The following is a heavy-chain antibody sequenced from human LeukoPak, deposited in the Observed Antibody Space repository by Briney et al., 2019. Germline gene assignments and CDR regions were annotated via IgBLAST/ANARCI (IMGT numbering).Heavy chain of an antibody. D-gene: IGHD6-6*01. V-gene: IGHV3-33*01. J-gene: IGHJ4*02. CDR3: ARAWDTAAPYYFDY. CDR1: GFTFSSYG. Sequence: RSLRLSCAASGFTFSSYGMHWVRQAPGKGLEWVAVIWYDGSNKYYADSVKGRFTISRDNSKNTLYLQMNSLRAEDTAVYYCARAWDTAAPYYFDYWGQGTLVTVSS. CDR2: IWYDGSNK.